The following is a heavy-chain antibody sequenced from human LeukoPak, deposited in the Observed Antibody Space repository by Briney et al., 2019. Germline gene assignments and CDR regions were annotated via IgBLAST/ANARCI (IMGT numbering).Heavy chain of an antibody. CDR1: GGSISSYY. CDR3: ARLVTRGYSGYDSDY. CDR2: IYYSGST. J-gene: IGHJ4*02. Sequence: SETLSLTCTVSGGSISSYYWSWIRQPPGKGLEWIGYIYYSGSTNYNPSLKSRVTISVDTSKNQFSLKLSSVTAADTAVYYCARLVTRGYSGYDSDYWGQGTLVTVSS. V-gene: IGHV4-59*08. D-gene: IGHD5-12*01.